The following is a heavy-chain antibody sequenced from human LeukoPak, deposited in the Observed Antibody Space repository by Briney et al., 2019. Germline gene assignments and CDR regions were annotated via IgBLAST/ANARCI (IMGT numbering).Heavy chain of an antibody. CDR1: GYSFTSYW. V-gene: IGHV5-51*01. Sequence: GEFLKISCKGSGYSFTSYWIGWVRQMPGKGLEWMGIIYPGDSDTRYSPSFQGQVTISADKSISTAYLQWSSPKASDTAMYYCARRSHTYYYDSSGSNFDYWGQGTLVTVSP. CDR3: ARRSHTYYYDSSGSNFDY. CDR2: IYPGDSDT. D-gene: IGHD3-22*01. J-gene: IGHJ4*02.